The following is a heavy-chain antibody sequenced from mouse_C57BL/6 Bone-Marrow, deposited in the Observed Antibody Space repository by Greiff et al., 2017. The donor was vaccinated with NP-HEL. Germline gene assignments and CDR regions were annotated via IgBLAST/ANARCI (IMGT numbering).Heavy chain of an antibody. D-gene: IGHD2-4*01. J-gene: IGHJ4*01. CDR1: GFTFSDYY. V-gene: IGHV5-16*01. Sequence: EVQVVESEGFFFQPGSSMKLSCTASGFTFSDYYMAWVRQVPETAPSSVSPLNYDGRSTYYLDSLKSRFIISRDNAKNILYLQMRSLKSEDTATYYCAREGGLRRRTYAMDYWGQGTSVTVSS. CDR3: AREGGLRRRTYAMDY. CDR2: LNYDGRST.